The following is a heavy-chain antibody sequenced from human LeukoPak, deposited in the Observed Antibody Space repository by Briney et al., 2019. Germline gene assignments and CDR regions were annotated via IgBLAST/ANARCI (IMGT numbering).Heavy chain of an antibody. CDR2: IYRGDAT. D-gene: IGHD5-24*01. J-gene: IGHJ4*02. CDR3: VKEAPGTTIYY. Sequence: GGSLRLSCAASGFTVSSTYMSWVRQAPGKGLEWVSVIYRGDATYYADSVKGRFTISRDSSENTVYLQMDSLRADDTSVYYCVKEAPGTTIYYWGQGTLVTVSS. V-gene: IGHV3-66*01. CDR1: GFTVSSTY.